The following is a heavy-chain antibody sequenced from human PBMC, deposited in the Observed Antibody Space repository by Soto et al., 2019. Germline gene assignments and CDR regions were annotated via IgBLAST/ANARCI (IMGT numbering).Heavy chain of an antibody. J-gene: IGHJ4*02. CDR1: GFTFSSYW. CDR2: INSDGSST. D-gene: IGHD2-15*01. Sequence: EVQLVESGGGLVQPGVSLRLSCAASGFTFSSYWMHWVRQAPGKGLVWVSRINSDGSSTSYAVCVKGRFTISRDNAKNTLYLQMNSLRAEAAAVYYCVRTSMVVAAATRQDYWGQGTLVSVSS. V-gene: IGHV3-74*01. CDR3: VRTSMVVAAATRQDY.